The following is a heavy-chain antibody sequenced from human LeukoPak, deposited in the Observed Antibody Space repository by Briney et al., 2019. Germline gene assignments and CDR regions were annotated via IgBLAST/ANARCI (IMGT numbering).Heavy chain of an antibody. J-gene: IGHJ4*02. V-gene: IGHV4-31*02. Sequence: SQTLSLTCTVSGGSISSGGYYWSWIRQHPGKGLEWIGYIYYSGSTYYNPSLRSRVTISVDTSKNQFSLKLSSVTAADTAVYYCADLGYCSGGSCPSEDYWGQGTLVTVSS. CDR2: IYYSGST. CDR3: ADLGYCSGGSCPSEDY. D-gene: IGHD2-15*01. CDR1: GGSISSGGYY.